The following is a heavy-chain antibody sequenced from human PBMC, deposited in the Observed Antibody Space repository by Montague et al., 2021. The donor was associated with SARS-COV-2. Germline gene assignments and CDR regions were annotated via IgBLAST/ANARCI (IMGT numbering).Heavy chain of an antibody. V-gene: IGHV4-39*07. CDR2: IYHSGST. Sequence: SETLSLTCTVSGGSISSSSYYWGWIRQPPGKGLEWIGSIYHSGSTYYNPSLKSRVTISVDTSKNQFSLKLSSVTAAATAVYYCARDGSFRFEFLIAPRHYYCGMDVWGQGTPVTVSS. CDR1: GGSISSSSYY. D-gene: IGHD2-21*01. J-gene: IGHJ6*02. CDR3: ARDGSFRFEFLIAPRHYYCGMDV.